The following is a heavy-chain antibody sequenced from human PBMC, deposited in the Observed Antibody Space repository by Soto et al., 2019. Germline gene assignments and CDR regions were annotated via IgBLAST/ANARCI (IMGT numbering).Heavy chain of an antibody. CDR2: IDPSDSYT. D-gene: IGHD3-16*01. CDR1: GYTFTNYW. Sequence: PGESLKISCKASGYTFTNYWINWVRQMPGKGLEWMGRIDPSDSYTTYSPSFQGHVTVSTDKSIATAYLQWTSLKASDTAMYYCVIGEGPREGDNFHVWDYWGQGTRVTVSS. J-gene: IGHJ4*02. V-gene: IGHV5-10-1*01. CDR3: VIGEGPREGDNFHVWDY.